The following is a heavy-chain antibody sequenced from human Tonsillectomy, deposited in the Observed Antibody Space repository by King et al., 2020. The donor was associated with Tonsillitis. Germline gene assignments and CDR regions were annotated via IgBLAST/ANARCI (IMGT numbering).Heavy chain of an antibody. J-gene: IGHJ6*02. D-gene: IGHD2-15*01. CDR1: GFTFSSYW. CDR2: IKQDGSEK. V-gene: IGHV3-7*03. Sequence: VQLVESGGGLVQPGGSLRLSCAASGFTFSSYWMSWVRQAPGKGLEWVANIKQDGSEKYYVDSVKGRFTISRDNAKNSLYLQMNSLRAEDTAVYYCARGGYQAPIVSSGIGGMDVWGQGTTVTVSS. CDR3: ARGGYQAPIVSSGIGGMDV.